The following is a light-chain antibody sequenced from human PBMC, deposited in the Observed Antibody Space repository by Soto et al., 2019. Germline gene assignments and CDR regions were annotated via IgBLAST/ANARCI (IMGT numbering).Light chain of an antibody. J-gene: IGKJ2*01. CDR1: QDISNY. CDR3: QQYDKLPYT. V-gene: IGKV1-33*01. CDR2: DAS. Sequence: DIQMTQSPSSLSASVGDRVTITCQASQDISNYLNWYQQNPGKAPKLLIYDASNLETGVPSRFSGSGSGKYFTFTISRLQPEDIATYYCQQYDKLPYTFGQGTKLEIK.